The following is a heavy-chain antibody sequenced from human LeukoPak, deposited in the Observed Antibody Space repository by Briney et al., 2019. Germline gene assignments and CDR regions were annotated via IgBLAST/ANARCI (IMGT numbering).Heavy chain of an antibody. J-gene: IGHJ4*02. CDR2: IYPGDSDT. CDR3: ATHGHYCSGGSCYEY. V-gene: IGHV5-51*01. Sequence: TGESLKISCKGSGYSFTNYWIAWVRQMPGKGLEWMGIIYPGDSDTKYSPSFQGQVTISADKSISTAYLQWSSLKASDTAKYYCATHGHYCSGGSCYEYWGQGTLVTVSS. D-gene: IGHD2-15*01. CDR1: GYSFTNYW.